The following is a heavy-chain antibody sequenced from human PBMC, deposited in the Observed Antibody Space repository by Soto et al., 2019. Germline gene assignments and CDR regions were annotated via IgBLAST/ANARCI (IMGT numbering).Heavy chain of an antibody. CDR1: GGTFSSYS. CDR3: ARTGSFDY. D-gene: IGHD1-26*01. J-gene: IGHJ4*02. Sequence: QGQLVQSGAEVKKPGSSVKVSCKDSGGTFSSYSLSWVRQAPGQGLEWMGRTIPIVSITNYAQKFQGRITMTADKPTATAYMELSSLRPEDTAVYYCARTGSFDYWGQGSLVTVSS. V-gene: IGHV1-69*02. CDR2: TIPIVSIT.